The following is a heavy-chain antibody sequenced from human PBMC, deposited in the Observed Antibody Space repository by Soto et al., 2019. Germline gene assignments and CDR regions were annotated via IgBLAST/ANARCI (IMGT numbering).Heavy chain of an antibody. Sequence: GGSLRLSCTASGFTFGDYAMSWFRQAPGKGLEWVGFIRSKAYGGTTEYAASVKGRFTISRDDSKSIAYLQMNSLKTEDTAVYYCTRDGYPGIAAAGVYGMDVWGQGTTVTVSS. V-gene: IGHV3-49*03. D-gene: IGHD6-13*01. CDR3: TRDGYPGIAAAGVYGMDV. CDR2: IRSKAYGGTT. J-gene: IGHJ6*02. CDR1: GFTFGDYA.